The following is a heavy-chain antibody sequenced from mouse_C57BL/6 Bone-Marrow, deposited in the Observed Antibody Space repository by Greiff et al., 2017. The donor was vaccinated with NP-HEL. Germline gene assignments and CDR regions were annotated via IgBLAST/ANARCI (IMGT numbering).Heavy chain of an antibody. CDR1: GFNFTDDY. V-gene: IGHV14-4*01. Sequence: EVQVEESGAELVRPGASVKLSCTASGFNFTDDYMHWVKQRPEQGLEWIGWIDPENGDTEYASKFQGKATITADTSSNTAYLQLSSLTSADAAVYYCTRYGNDEDFDVWGTGTTVTVSS. D-gene: IGHD2-2*01. J-gene: IGHJ1*03. CDR3: TRYGNDEDFDV. CDR2: IDPENGDT.